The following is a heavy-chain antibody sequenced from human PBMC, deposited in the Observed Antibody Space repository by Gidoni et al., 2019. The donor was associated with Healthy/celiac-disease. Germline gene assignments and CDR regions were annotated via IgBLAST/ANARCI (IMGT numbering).Heavy chain of an antibody. V-gene: IGHV3-15*01. CDR3: TTGGGNANYYYYYGMDV. J-gene: IGHJ6*02. D-gene: IGHD2-15*01. CDR1: GFPFSNAL. Sequence: EVQLVESGGGLVKPGGSLRLSCAASGFPFSNALLRWVRQAPGKGLEWVGRIKSKTDGGTTDYAAPVKGRFTISRDDSKNTLYLQMNSLKTEDTAVYYCTTGGGNANYYYYYGMDVWGQGTTVTVSS. CDR2: IKSKTDGGTT.